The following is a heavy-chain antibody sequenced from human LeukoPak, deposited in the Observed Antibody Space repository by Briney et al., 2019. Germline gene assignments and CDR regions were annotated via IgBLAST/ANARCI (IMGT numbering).Heavy chain of an antibody. CDR1: GFAINNNY. Sequence: GGSLRLSCTASGFAINNNYMSWVRQAPGKGLEWVAIIYSDRSTYYPESVKGRFTISRDDSKNMLLLQMDSLRVEDTAIYYCARDSAFSSYSNWGQGTLVTVSS. CDR2: IYSDRST. D-gene: IGHD2-15*01. J-gene: IGHJ1*01. V-gene: IGHV3-53*01. CDR3: ARDSAFSSYSN.